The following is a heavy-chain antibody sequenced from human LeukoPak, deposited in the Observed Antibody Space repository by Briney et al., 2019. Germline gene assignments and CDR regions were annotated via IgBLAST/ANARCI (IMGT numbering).Heavy chain of an antibody. D-gene: IGHD3-10*01. J-gene: IGHJ5*02. CDR1: GGSISSSSYY. V-gene: IGHV4-39*07. CDR2: INHSGST. CDR3: ARSWSFPYGSGSYYNWGVSRNWFDP. Sequence: SETLSLTCTVSGGSISSSSYYWGWIRQPPGKGLEWIGEINHSGSTNYNPSLKSRVTISVDTSKNQFSLKLSSVTAADTAVYYCARSWSFPYGSGSYYNWGVSRNWFDPWGQGTLVTASS.